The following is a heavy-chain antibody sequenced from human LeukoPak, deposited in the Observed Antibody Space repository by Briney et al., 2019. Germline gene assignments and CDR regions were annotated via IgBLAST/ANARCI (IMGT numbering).Heavy chain of an antibody. D-gene: IGHD6-13*01. CDR3: ARDYQQLVRRNWFDP. CDR1: GYTFTGYN. CDR2: INPNSGGT. J-gene: IGHJ5*02. V-gene: IGHV1-2*02. Sequence: ASVKVSCKASGYTFTGYNMHWVRQVPGQGLEWMGWINPNSGGTNYAQKFQGRVTMTRDTSISTAYMELSRLRSDETAVYYCARDYQQLVRRNWFDPWGQGTLVTVSS.